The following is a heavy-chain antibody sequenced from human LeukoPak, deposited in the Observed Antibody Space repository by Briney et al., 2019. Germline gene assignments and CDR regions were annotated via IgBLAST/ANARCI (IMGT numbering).Heavy chain of an antibody. CDR3: ARGRVYSSSWFDY. CDR2: IYIGGST. J-gene: IGHJ4*02. D-gene: IGHD6-13*01. V-gene: IGHV4-61*02. CDR1: GDSISSGDYY. Sequence: SETLSLTCTVSGDSISSGDYYWSWIRQPAGKGLEWIGRIYIGGSTNYNPSLKSRVTISVDTSKNQFSLRLSSVTAADTAVYYCARGRVYSSSWFDYWGQGTLVTVSS.